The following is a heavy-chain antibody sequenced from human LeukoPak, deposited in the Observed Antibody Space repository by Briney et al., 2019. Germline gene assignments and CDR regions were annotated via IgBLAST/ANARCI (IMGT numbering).Heavy chain of an antibody. CDR1: GDSISRSGFY. V-gene: IGHV4-39*07. CDR2: IYYSGNT. Sequence: SETLSLTCTVSGDSISRSGFYWGWIRQPPGKGLEWIGNIYYSGNTYYNPSLKSRVTISVDTSQNQFSLKLSSVTAADTAIYYCASEHDYSDYWGQGTLVTVSS. CDR3: ASEHDYSDY. J-gene: IGHJ4*02.